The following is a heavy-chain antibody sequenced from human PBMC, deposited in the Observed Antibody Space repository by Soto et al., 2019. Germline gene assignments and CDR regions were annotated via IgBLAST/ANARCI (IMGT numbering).Heavy chain of an antibody. Sequence: SETLSLTCGISGGTIGDYYWSWIRQPPGKGLEWLAYIYYTGKTDQNPSLERRVSISLGTSKNQFSLNLRSVTAADTAVYYCARVPQYYYDTPSGPGAFDIWGQGTMVTVSS. CDR2: IYYTGKT. CDR1: GGTIGDYY. V-gene: IGHV4-59*12. D-gene: IGHD3-22*01. CDR3: ARVPQYYYDTPSGPGAFDI. J-gene: IGHJ3*02.